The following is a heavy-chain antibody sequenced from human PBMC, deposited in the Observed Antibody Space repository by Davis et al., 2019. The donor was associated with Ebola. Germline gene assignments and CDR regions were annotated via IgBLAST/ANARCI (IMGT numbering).Heavy chain of an antibody. CDR3: ARDRDCSSTSCYGWFDP. V-gene: IGHV1-2*02. CDR2: INPNSGGT. J-gene: IGHJ5*02. CDR1: GYTFTGYY. D-gene: IGHD2-2*01. Sequence: ASVKVSCKASGYTFTGYYMHWVRQAPGQGLEWMGWINPNSGGTNYAQKFQGRVTMTRDTSTSTVYMELSSLRSEDTAVYYCARDRDCSSTSCYGWFDPWGQGTLVTVSS.